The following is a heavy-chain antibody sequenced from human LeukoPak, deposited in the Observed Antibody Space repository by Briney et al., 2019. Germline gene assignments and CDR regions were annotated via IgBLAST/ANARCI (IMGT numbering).Heavy chain of an antibody. CDR3: ARDALEQTSNYDFYRFDP. D-gene: IGHD3-3*01. J-gene: IGHJ5*02. Sequence: SETLSLTCTVSGGSISSYYWSWIRQPAGKGLEWIGRIYTSGSTNYNPSLKSRVTMSVDTSKNQFSLKLSSVTAADTAVYYCARDALEQTSNYDFYRFDPWGQGTLVTVSS. CDR1: GGSISSYY. CDR2: IYTSGST. V-gene: IGHV4-4*07.